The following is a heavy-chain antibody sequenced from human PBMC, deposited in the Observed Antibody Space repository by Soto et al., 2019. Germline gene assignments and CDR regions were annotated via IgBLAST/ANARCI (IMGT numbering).Heavy chain of an antibody. Sequence: QLQLQESGPGLVKPSETLSLTCTVSGASISSSSYYWGWIRQPPGKRLEWMGRIYYSGSTYNNPSLKSRVTISVDTSKNQYSRKRSSVTAADTAVYYCASAYDIVTGYYKVSTWFDPWGQGTLVTVSS. J-gene: IGHJ5*02. V-gene: IGHV4-39*01. CDR1: GASISSSSYY. CDR3: ASAYDIVTGYYKVSTWFDP. D-gene: IGHD3-9*01. CDR2: IYYSGST.